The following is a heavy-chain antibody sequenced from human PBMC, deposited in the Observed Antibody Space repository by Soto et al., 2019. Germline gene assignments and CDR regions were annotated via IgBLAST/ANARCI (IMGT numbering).Heavy chain of an antibody. V-gene: IGHV2-5*02. D-gene: IGHD3-16*02. CDR1: GFSLSTSGVG. CDR3: AHTPSYYDYIWGSYRETYYFDY. Sequence: QITLKESGPTLVNPTQTLTLTCTFSGFSLSTSGVGVGWIRQPPGKALEWLALIYWDDDKRYSPSLKSRLTITKDTSKNQVVLTMTNMDPVDTATYYCAHTPSYYDYIWGSYRETYYFDYWGQGTLVTVSS. CDR2: IYWDDDK. J-gene: IGHJ4*02.